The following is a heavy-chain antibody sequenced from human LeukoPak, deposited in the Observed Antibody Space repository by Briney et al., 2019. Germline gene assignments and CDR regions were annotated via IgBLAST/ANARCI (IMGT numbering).Heavy chain of an antibody. J-gene: IGHJ4*02. Sequence: KPSETLSLTCTVSGVSIASRGFSWTWIRQPPGKGLEWIGSISNSGDSHSTASLMSRLTVSVDASKNQFSLKLTSVTAADTAVYYCARSNCNSCYLGVWYYFEYWGQGTLVTVSS. D-gene: IGHD1/OR15-1a*01. CDR2: ISNSGDS. CDR1: GVSIASRGFS. CDR3: ARSNCNSCYLGVWYYFEY. V-gene: IGHV4-31*03.